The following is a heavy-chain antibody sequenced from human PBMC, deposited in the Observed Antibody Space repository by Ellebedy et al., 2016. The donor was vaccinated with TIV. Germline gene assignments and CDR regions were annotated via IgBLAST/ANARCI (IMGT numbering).Heavy chain of an antibody. CDR2: IHSDGSTI. Sequence: GESLKISCAASGFTLSSDRMHWVRQAPGKGLVLVSYIHSDGSTISYADSVKGRFTISRDNAKNTLYLQMNSLRAEDTAVYYCFAAYGHWGQGTMVTVSS. CDR1: GFTLSSDR. CDR3: FAAYGH. V-gene: IGHV3-74*01. D-gene: IGHD4-17*01. J-gene: IGHJ4*02.